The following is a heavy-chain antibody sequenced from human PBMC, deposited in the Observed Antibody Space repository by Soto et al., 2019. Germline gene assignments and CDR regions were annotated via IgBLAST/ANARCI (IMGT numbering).Heavy chain of an antibody. D-gene: IGHD5-12*01. Sequence: EVQLVQSGGGLVQPGGSLRLSCAASGFTFTSYSMTWVRQTPGKGLEWVAAVNPGGYSTYYADSVKGRFTISRDNSNKTLYLQMNSLRAEDTAVYYCAKDLRAGSGYDFDYRDQGTLVTVSS. CDR3: AKDLRAGSGYDFDY. CDR2: VNPGGYST. CDR1: GFTFTSYS. J-gene: IGHJ4*02. V-gene: IGHV3-23*04.